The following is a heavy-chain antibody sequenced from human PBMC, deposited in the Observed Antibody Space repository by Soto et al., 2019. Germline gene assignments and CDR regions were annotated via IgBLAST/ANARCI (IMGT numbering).Heavy chain of an antibody. V-gene: IGHV1-69*13. D-gene: IGHD6-19*01. CDR1: GGTFSSYA. Sequence: ASVKVSCKASGGTFSSYAISWVRQAPGQGLEWMGGIIPIFGTANYAQKFQGRVTITADESTSTAYMELSSLRSEDTAVYYCASLGIRYSSGWHPTREYYYYGMDVWGQGTTVTVSS. CDR2: IIPIFGTA. CDR3: ASLGIRYSSGWHPTREYYYYGMDV. J-gene: IGHJ6*02.